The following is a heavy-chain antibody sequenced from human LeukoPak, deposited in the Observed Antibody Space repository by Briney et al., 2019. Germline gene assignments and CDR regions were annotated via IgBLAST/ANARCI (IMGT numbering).Heavy chain of an antibody. V-gene: IGHV3-49*04. CDR2: IRSKAYGGTT. CDR1: GFTFGDYA. D-gene: IGHD4-17*01. Sequence: GGSLRLSCTASGFTFGDYAMSWVLQAPGKGLEWVGFIRSKAYGGTTEYAASVKGRFTISRDDSKSIAYLQMNSLKTEDTAVYYCTRDLGAVTTDYFDYWGQGTLVTVSS. CDR3: TRDLGAVTTDYFDY. J-gene: IGHJ4*02.